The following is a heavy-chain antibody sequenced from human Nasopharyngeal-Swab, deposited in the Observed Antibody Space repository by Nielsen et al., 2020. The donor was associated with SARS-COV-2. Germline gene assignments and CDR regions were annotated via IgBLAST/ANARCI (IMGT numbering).Heavy chain of an antibody. CDR2: IKSKTDGGTT. D-gene: IGHD2-15*01. CDR1: GFTFSNAW. CDR3: TTEEVVVVAALDY. V-gene: IGHV3-15*01. J-gene: IGHJ4*02. Sequence: GGSLRLSCAASGFTFSNAWMSWVRQAPGKGLEWVGRIKSKTDGGTTDYAAPVKGRFTTSRDDSKNTLYLQMNSLKTEDTAVYYCTTEEVVVVAALDYWGQGTLVTVSS.